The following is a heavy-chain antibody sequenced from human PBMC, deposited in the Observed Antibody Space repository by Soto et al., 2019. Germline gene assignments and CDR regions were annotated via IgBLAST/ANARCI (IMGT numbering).Heavy chain of an antibody. D-gene: IGHD1-20*01. CDR1: GYTLTSYY. V-gene: IGHV1-46*01. CDR2: INPSGGST. J-gene: IGHJ4*02. Sequence: ASVQVSCKASGYTLTSYYMHWVRHAPGQGLEWMGIINPSGGSTSYAQKSQGRVTISRDNSKNTLYLQMNSLRAEDTAVYYCAKYRITGTTLYYFDYWGQGTLV. CDR3: AKYRITGTTLYYFDY.